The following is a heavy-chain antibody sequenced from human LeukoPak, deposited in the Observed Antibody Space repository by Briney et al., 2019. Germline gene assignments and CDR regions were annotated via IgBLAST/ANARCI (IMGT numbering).Heavy chain of an antibody. V-gene: IGHV5-51*01. Sequence: GESLRISCKGSGYRFTNYWIGWVRQMPGKGLAWMGIIYPGDSDTRYSPSFQGQVTISADKSISTAYLQWSSLKASDTAMYYCARVYSSSWYPRGFDPWGQGTLVTVSS. CDR2: IYPGDSDT. D-gene: IGHD6-13*01. J-gene: IGHJ5*02. CDR3: ARVYSSSWYPRGFDP. CDR1: GYRFTNYW.